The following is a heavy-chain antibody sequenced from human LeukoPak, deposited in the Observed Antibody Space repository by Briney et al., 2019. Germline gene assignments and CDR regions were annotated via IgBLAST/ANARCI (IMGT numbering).Heavy chain of an antibody. D-gene: IGHD6-13*01. J-gene: IGHJ4*02. CDR2: IYTSGST. Sequence: PSETLSLTCTVSGGSISSGSYYWSWIRQPAGKGLEWIGRIYTSGSTNYNPSLKSRVTISVDTSKNQFSLKLSSVTAADTAVYYCARETIAAAGKRYFDYWGQGTLVTVSS. V-gene: IGHV4-61*02. CDR1: GGSISSGSYY. CDR3: ARETIAAAGKRYFDY.